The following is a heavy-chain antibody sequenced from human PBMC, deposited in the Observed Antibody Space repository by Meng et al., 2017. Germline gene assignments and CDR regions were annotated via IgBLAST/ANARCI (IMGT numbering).Heavy chain of an antibody. CDR2: ISYDGSNK. V-gene: IGHV3-30*07. CDR1: GFTFSSYA. D-gene: IGHD3-22*01. Sequence: GESLKISCAASGFTFSSYAMHWVRQAPGKGLEWVAVISYDGSNKYYADSVKGRFTISRDNSKNTLYLQMNSLRAEDTAVYYCARDRDYYDSSSDYWGQGTLVTVSS. CDR3: ARDRDYYDSSSDY. J-gene: IGHJ4*02.